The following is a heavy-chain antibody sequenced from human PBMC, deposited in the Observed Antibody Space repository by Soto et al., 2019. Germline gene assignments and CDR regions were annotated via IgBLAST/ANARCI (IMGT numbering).Heavy chain of an antibody. J-gene: IGHJ6*02. D-gene: IGHD4-4*01. V-gene: IGHV3-23*01. CDR2: LSDGGGST. CDR1: GFTFSNYA. CDR3: ARDPAIYSGKFDYGLDV. Sequence: PGGSLRLSCAASGFTFSNYAMSWVRQAPGKGLEWVSGLSDGGGSTFYADSVRGRFTISRDNAKNSLYLQMNSLRAEDTAVYFCARDPAIYSGKFDYGLDVWGRGTTVTVS.